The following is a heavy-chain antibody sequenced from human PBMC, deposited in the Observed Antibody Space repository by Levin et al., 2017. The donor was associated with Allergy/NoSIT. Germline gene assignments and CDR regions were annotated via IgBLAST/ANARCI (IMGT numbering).Heavy chain of an antibody. V-gene: IGHV3-21*06. CDR3: ATRYCSGGSCRFFDY. CDR1: GFIFSAYS. D-gene: IGHD2-15*01. CDR2: ISGDRSYI. Sequence: AGGSLRLSCAASGFIFSAYSMNWVRQAPGKGLEWVSSISGDRSYIYYADSLKGRFTISRDNAKNSLYLQMNSLRAEDTAVYYCATRYCSGGSCRFFDYWGQGTLVTVSS. J-gene: IGHJ4*02.